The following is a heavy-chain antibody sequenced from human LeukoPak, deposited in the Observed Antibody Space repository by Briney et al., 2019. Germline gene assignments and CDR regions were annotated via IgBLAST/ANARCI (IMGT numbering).Heavy chain of an antibody. V-gene: IGHV3-7*01. Sequence: GGSLRLSCAASGFTFSNYWMTWVRQAPGKGLEWVAHINQDGSKEHYMDSVKARFTISRDNAKNSLSLQMNSLRAEDTAVYYCVRDGGVSGYDLLDYWGQGTLVTVSS. D-gene: IGHD5-12*01. CDR3: VRDGGVSGYDLLDY. J-gene: IGHJ4*02. CDR1: GFTFSNYW. CDR2: INQDGSKE.